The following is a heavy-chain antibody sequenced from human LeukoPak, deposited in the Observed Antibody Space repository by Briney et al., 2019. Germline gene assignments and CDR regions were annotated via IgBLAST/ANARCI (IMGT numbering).Heavy chain of an antibody. Sequence: GGSLRLSCAASGFTFSSYAMSWVRQAPGTRLEWVSAISGSGGSTYYAESVKGRFTISRDNSSNNLYLQMNGLRADDTAVYYCAKDPRFDYFEGGYRRDYWGQGTLVTVSS. CDR3: AKDPRFDYFEGGYRRDY. CDR1: GFTFSSYA. D-gene: IGHD3-16*02. CDR2: ISGSGGST. J-gene: IGHJ4*02. V-gene: IGHV3-23*01.